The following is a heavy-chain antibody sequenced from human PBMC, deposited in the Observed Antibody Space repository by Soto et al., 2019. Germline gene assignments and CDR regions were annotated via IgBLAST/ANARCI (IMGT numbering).Heavy chain of an antibody. CDR2: VFYTGFT. J-gene: IGHJ4*02. V-gene: IGHV4-39*01. D-gene: IGHD1-20*01. CDR1: GGSISSTSYF. Sequence: SETLSLTCTVSGGSISSTSYFWGWLRQSPGKGPEWIGSVFYTGFTSYNPSLESRVSVSVDTSKNQFSLKVSGVSAADTAVYYCATSQKGYNWNYFDHWGQGALVTVSS. CDR3: ATSQKGYNWNYFDH.